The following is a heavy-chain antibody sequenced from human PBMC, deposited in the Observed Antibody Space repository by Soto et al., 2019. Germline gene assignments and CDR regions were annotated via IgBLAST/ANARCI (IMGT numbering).Heavy chain of an antibody. CDR3: ARDRKSGSDDAFDM. CDR1: GFTFSSYE. CDR2: ISSTGSTV. Sequence: GGSLRLSCAACGFTFSSYEMNWVHQAPGKGLEWVSYISSTGSTVYYSDSVKGRFAISRDNAKNSLYLQMNSLRAEDTAVYYCARDRKSGSDDAFDMWGLGTMVTVS. D-gene: IGHD5-12*01. J-gene: IGHJ3*02. V-gene: IGHV3-48*03.